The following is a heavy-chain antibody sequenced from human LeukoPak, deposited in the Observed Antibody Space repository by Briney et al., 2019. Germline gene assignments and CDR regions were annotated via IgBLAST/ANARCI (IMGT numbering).Heavy chain of an antibody. J-gene: IGHJ4*02. Sequence: PGGSLRLSCAASGFTLSDYYMSWIRRAPGKGLEWVSYSSSSGSTIYYADSVKGRFAISRDNAKSSLYLQMNSLRAEDTAVYYCARRRDFIDYWGQGTLVTVSS. CDR1: GFTLSDYY. V-gene: IGHV3-11*01. CDR3: ARRRDFIDY. CDR2: SSSSGSTI. D-gene: IGHD3/OR15-3a*01.